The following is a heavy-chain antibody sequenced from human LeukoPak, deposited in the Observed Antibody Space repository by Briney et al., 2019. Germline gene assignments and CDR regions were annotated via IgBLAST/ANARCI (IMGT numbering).Heavy chain of an antibody. CDR2: ISGSGGTA. Sequence: PGGSLRLSCAVSGITLSNYGMSWVRQAPGKGLEWVGGISGSGGTANYADSVKGRFTISRDNPKNTLYLQMNSLRAEDTAVYFCAKRGVVIRVILVGFHKEAYYFDSWGQGALVTVSS. J-gene: IGHJ4*02. CDR1: GITLSNYG. D-gene: IGHD3-22*01. V-gene: IGHV3-23*01. CDR3: AKRGVVIRVILVGFHKEAYYFDS.